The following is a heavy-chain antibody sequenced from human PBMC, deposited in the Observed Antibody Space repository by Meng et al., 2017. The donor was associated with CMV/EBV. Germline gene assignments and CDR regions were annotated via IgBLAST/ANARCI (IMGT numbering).Heavy chain of an antibody. V-gene: IGHV1-18*01. CDR3: ALAEYSSSLFDY. CDR1: GYTFTSYG. J-gene: IGHJ4*02. D-gene: IGHD6-13*01. CDR2: ISAYNGNT. Sequence: QLQLVQSGAEVKKPGASVKVSCYASGYTFTSYGISWVRQAPGQGLEWMGWISAYNGNTNYAQKLQGRVTMTTDTSTSTAYMELSSLRSEDTAVYYCALAEYSSSLFDYWGQGTLVTVSS.